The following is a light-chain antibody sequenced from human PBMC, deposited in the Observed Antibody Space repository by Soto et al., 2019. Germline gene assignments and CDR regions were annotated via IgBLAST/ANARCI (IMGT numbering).Light chain of an antibody. CDR3: SSYTSTSTYV. J-gene: IGLJ1*01. CDR1: SSDVGGYNY. Sequence: QSALTQPASVSGSPGQSITISCTGTSSDVGGYNYVSWYQQHPGKAPKLMIYDVTYRPSGVSNRFSGSKSGTTASLTFSGLQAEDEADYYCSSYTSTSTYVFGTGTKVTVL. CDR2: DVT. V-gene: IGLV2-14*01.